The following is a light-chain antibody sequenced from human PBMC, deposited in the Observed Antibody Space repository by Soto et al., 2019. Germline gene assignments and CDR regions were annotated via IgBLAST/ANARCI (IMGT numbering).Light chain of an antibody. CDR3: QSYDSSLRVV. Sequence: QSVLXQPPSXSGAPGQRVTISXTGSSSNIGAGYDVHWYQQLPGTAPKLLIYGNSNRPSGVPDRFSGSKSGTSASLAITGLQAEDEADYYCQSYDSSLRVVFGGGTKLT. CDR1: SSNIGAGYD. V-gene: IGLV1-40*01. CDR2: GNS. J-gene: IGLJ2*01.